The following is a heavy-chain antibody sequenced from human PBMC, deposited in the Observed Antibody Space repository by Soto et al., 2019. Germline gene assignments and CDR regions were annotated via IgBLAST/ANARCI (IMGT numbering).Heavy chain of an antibody. CDR3: ARLQGDSSGYYSFRYYYYGMDV. V-gene: IGHV5-51*01. Sequence: GESLKISCKGSGYSFTSYWIGWVRQMPWKGLEWMGIIYPGDSDTRYSPSFQGQVTISADKSISTAYLQWSSLKASDTAMYYCARLQGDSSGYYSFRYYYYGMDVWGQGTTVTVSS. CDR2: IYPGDSDT. CDR1: GYSFTSYW. D-gene: IGHD3-22*01. J-gene: IGHJ6*02.